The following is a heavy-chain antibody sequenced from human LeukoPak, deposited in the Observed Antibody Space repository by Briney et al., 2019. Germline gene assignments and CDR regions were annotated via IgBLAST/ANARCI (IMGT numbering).Heavy chain of an antibody. Sequence: GGSLRLSCAASGFTFSSYAMSWVRQAPGKGLEWVSAISGSGGSTYYADSVKGRFTISRDNSKNTLYLQMNSLRAEATAVYYCAKAGRITMIVVVTYVDYWGQGTLVTVSS. CDR1: GFTFSSYA. D-gene: IGHD3-22*01. CDR3: AKAGRITMIVVVTYVDY. V-gene: IGHV3-23*01. J-gene: IGHJ4*02. CDR2: ISGSGGST.